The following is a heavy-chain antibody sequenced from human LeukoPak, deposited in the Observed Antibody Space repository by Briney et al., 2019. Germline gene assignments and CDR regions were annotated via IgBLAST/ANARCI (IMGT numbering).Heavy chain of an antibody. V-gene: IGHV3-74*01. CDR1: GFTFRSYW. D-gene: IGHD1-14*01. CDR2: INTEETIT. CDR3: ARGSWNHRDLDY. Sequence: GGSLRVSCAASGFTFRSYWIHWVRQAPGKGLVWVSRINTEETITTYANSVRGRFPISRDNAKNTLYLQMNSLRVDDTAVYYCARGSWNHRDLDYWGQGILITVSS. J-gene: IGHJ4*02.